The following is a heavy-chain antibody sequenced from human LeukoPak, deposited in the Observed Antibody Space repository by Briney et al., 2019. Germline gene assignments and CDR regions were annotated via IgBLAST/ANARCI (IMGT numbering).Heavy chain of an antibody. J-gene: IGHJ5*02. D-gene: IGHD4-23*01. CDR2: INAGIGNT. Sequence: ASVKVSCKASGYTFTSYAMHWVRQAPGQRLEWMGWINAGIGNTKYSQKFQGRVTITRDASASTAYMELSSLRSEDTAVYYCARDPPNDYGGNSIGDPWGQGTLVTVSS. V-gene: IGHV1-3*01. CDR3: ARDPPNDYGGNSIGDP. CDR1: GYTFTSYA.